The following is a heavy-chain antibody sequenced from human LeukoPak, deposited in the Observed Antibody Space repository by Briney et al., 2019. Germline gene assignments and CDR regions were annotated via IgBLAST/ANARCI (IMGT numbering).Heavy chain of an antibody. D-gene: IGHD1-26*01. CDR3: ARAELSGSYFADAFDI. J-gene: IGHJ3*02. CDR1: GGSISSYY. V-gene: IGHV4-59*12. Sequence: SETLSLTCTVSGGSISSYYWSWIRQPPGKGLECIGYIYYSGSTNYNPSLKSRVTISVDTSKNQFSLKLSSVTAADTAVYYCARAELSGSYFADAFDIWGQGTMVTVSS. CDR2: IYYSGST.